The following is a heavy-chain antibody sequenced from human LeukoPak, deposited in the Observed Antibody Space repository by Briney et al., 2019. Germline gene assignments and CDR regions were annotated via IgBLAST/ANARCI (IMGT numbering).Heavy chain of an antibody. V-gene: IGHV4-59*01. CDR3: ARGIESYGDYGY. CDR1: GGPICGSY. D-gene: IGHD4-17*01. Sequence: SETLSLTCTVSGGPICGSYWRWIRQPPGKGLEWVAYMYNRGSTNYNPSLKSRVTISIDTSKNQFSLKLSSLTAADTAIYYCARGIESYGDYGYWGQGILVTVSS. CDR2: MYNRGST. J-gene: IGHJ4*02.